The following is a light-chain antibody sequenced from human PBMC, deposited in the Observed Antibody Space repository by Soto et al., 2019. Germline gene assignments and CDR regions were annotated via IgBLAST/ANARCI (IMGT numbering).Light chain of an antibody. V-gene: IGKV3-20*01. CDR1: QSVGSNY. J-gene: IGKJ1*01. Sequence: EIVLTQFPGTLSLSPGERATLSCRASQSVGSNYLAWYQQRPGQPPNLLIFGASHRAPDIPDRFSGSGSGTDFTLTNSRLEPEDFAVYYCQQYGGSVQTFGQGNKVESK. CDR3: QQYGGSVQT. CDR2: GAS.